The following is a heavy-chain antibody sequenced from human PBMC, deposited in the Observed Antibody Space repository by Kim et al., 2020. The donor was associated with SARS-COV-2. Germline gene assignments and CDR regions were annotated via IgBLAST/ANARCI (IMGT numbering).Heavy chain of an antibody. CDR1: GFTFSSYS. J-gene: IGHJ4*02. CDR3: ASFELYDFWSGYSPSTFDY. CDR2: ISSSSSYI. Sequence: GGSLRLSCAASGFTFSSYSMNWVRQAPGKGLEWVSSISSSSSYIYYADSVKGRFTISRDNAKNSLYLQMNSLRAEDTAVYYCASFELYDFWSGYSPSTFDYWGQGTLVTVSS. D-gene: IGHD3-3*01. V-gene: IGHV3-21*01.